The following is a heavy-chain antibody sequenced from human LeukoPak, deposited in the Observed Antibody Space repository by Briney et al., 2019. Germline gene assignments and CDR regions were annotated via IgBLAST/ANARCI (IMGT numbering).Heavy chain of an antibody. V-gene: IGHV3-48*03. CDR2: ISSSGMTI. CDR1: GFTFSSYE. D-gene: IGHD3-10*01. Sequence: PGGSLRLSCAASGFTFSSYEMNWVRQAPGKGLEWVSYISSSGMTIKYAASVQGRFTISRDNAKNSLYLQMNSLRAEDTAVYYCARGPGEFSSPVAFDIWGQGTMVTVSS. J-gene: IGHJ3*02. CDR3: ARGPGEFSSPVAFDI.